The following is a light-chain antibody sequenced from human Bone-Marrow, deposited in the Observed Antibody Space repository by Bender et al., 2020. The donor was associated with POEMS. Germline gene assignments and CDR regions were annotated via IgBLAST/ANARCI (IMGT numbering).Light chain of an antibody. Sequence: VLTQPPSVSVAPRQTATITCGGNNIGSKSVHWYQQLPGTAPRLLIYTNNERPSGVPDRFSGSKSGTSASLAITGLQSDDEAIYFCVAWDASLNGWVFGGGTKLTVL. CDR3: VAWDASLNGWV. V-gene: IGLV1-44*01. CDR1: NIGSKS. CDR2: TNN. J-gene: IGLJ3*02.